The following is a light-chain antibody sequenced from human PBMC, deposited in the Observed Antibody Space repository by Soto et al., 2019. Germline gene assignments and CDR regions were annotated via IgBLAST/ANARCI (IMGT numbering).Light chain of an antibody. Sequence: QSVLTQPASVSGSPGQSITISCTGTSSDVGGYNYVSWYQQHPGKAPKLMIYDVSNRPSGVSNRFSGSKSGNTASLTISGLQAEDYSDYYCSSYTNSISRYVFGTGTNVTVL. J-gene: IGLJ1*01. CDR3: SSYTNSISRYV. CDR1: SSDVGGYNY. V-gene: IGLV2-14*01. CDR2: DVS.